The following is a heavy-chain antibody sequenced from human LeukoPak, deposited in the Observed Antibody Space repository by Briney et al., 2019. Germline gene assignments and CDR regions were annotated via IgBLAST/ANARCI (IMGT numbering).Heavy chain of an antibody. CDR2: IYYSGST. Sequence: SETLSLTCTVSGGSISNYYWSWIRQPPGEGLEWLGYIYYSGSTTYNPSLKSRVTISVDTSTNQFSLKLSSVTAADTAVYYCARVGRDYGAYFDYWGQGPWSPSPQ. J-gene: IGHJ4*02. CDR1: GGSISNYY. V-gene: IGHV4-59*01. CDR3: ARVGRDYGAYFDY. D-gene: IGHD4-17*01.